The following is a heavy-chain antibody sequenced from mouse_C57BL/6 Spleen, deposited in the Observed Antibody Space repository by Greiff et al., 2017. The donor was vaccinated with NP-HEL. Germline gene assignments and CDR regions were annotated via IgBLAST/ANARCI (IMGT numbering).Heavy chain of an antibody. CDR3: ARPPIGTGAMDY. J-gene: IGHJ4*01. V-gene: IGHV1-81*01. D-gene: IGHD2-14*01. CDR1: GYTFTSFG. Sequence: VQLQQSGAELARPGASVKLSCKASGYTFTSFGISWVKQRTGQGLEWIGEIYPRSGNTYYNEKFKGKATLTADKSSSTAYMELRSLTSEDSAVYFCARPPIGTGAMDYWGQGTSVTVSS. CDR2: IYPRSGNT.